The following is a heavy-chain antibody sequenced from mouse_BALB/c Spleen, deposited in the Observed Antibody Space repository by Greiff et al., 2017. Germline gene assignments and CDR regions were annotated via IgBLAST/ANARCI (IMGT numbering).Heavy chain of an antibody. CDR3: AYGSRDCYAMDY. D-gene: IGHD1-1*01. Sequence: EVKLVESGGGLVKPGGSLKLSCAASGFTFSSYAMSWVRQSPEKRLEWVAEISSGGSYTYYPDTVTGRFTISRDNAKNTLYLEMSSLRSEDTAMYYCAYGSRDCYAMDYWGQGTSVTVSS. J-gene: IGHJ4*01. CDR1: GFTFSSYA. V-gene: IGHV5-9-4*01. CDR2: ISSGGSYT.